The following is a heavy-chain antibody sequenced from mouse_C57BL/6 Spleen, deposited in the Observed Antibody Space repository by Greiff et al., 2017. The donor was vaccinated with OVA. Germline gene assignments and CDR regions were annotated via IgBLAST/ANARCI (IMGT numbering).Heavy chain of an antibody. V-gene: IGHV1-64*01. CDR1: GYTFTSYW. CDR3: ARTDYYYGSSYFYYFDY. Sequence: QVQLQQPGAELVKPGASVKLSCKASGYTFTSYWMHWVKQRPGQGLEWIGMIHPNSGSTNYNEKFKSKATLTVDKSSSTAYMQLSSLTSEDSAVYYCARTDYYYGSSYFYYFDYWGQGTTLTVSS. J-gene: IGHJ2*01. D-gene: IGHD1-1*01. CDR2: IHPNSGST.